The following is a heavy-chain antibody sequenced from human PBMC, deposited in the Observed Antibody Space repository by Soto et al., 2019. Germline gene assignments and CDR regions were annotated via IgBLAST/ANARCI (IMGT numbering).Heavy chain of an antibody. D-gene: IGHD3-3*01. V-gene: IGHV1-18*01. Sequence: ASVKVSCKASGYTFTSYGISWVRQAPGQGLEWMGWISAYNGNTNYAQKLQGRVTMTTDTSTSTAYMELRSLRSDDTAVYYCARVKYDSWSGYPNWFDPWGQGTLVTVSS. J-gene: IGHJ5*02. CDR3: ARVKYDSWSGYPNWFDP. CDR2: ISAYNGNT. CDR1: GYTFTSYG.